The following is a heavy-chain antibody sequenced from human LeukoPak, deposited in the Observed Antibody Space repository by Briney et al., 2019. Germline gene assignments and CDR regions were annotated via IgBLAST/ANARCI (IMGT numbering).Heavy chain of an antibody. J-gene: IGHJ4*02. V-gene: IGHV3-74*01. D-gene: IGHD3-10*01. Sequence: GGSLRLSCTASGFRFSDFWMHWVRQAPGKGLVWVSRIRGDWHDTTYADSVRGRFTISRDNAQNTLYLQMNSLRVEDTAVYYCASDRVLGSGSLDNWGQGTLVTVSS. CDR1: GFRFSDFW. CDR2: IRGDWHDT. CDR3: ASDRVLGSGSLDN.